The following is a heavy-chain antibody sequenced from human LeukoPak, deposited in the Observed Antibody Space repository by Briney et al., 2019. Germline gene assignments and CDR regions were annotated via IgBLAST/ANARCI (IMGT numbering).Heavy chain of an antibody. D-gene: IGHD3-3*01. Sequence: PGGSLRLSCAASGFNFSPYAMHWVRQAPGKGLKRVAVISYDGSHKFYADSLQGRFTISRDNAKNTLYLQMNSLRAEDTAVYYCARDSLYDFWSGYHARPDYWGQGTLVTVSS. V-gene: IGHV3-30-3*01. J-gene: IGHJ4*02. CDR1: GFNFSPYA. CDR2: ISYDGSHK. CDR3: ARDSLYDFWSGYHARPDY.